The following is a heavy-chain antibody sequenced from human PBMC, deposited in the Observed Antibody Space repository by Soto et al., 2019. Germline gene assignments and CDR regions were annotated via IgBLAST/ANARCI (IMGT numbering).Heavy chain of an antibody. Sequence: LSLTCTVSGGSISRSTYYWGWIRQPPGKGLEWIGSIYYSGSTYYRPSLKSRVTISVDTSKNQFSLKLSSVTAADTAVYYCARQVPAAIRLGWFDPWGQGTLVTVS. CDR3: ARQVPAAIRLGWFDP. V-gene: IGHV4-39*01. J-gene: IGHJ5*02. D-gene: IGHD2-2*02. CDR2: IYYSGST. CDR1: GGSISRSTYY.